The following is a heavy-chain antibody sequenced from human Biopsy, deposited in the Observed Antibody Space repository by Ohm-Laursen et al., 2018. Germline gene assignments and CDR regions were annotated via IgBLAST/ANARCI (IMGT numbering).Heavy chain of an antibody. J-gene: IGHJ1*01. V-gene: IGHV1-2*02. CDR2: INPHSGTT. Sequence: ASLNVSCKASGYTFTGQYLHWVRHVPGQGLDWMGWINPHSGTTKLSQDFQGRVTRTRDTSITTAYMELRRLRSDDTAVYYCAKGQDVRGGAEYCQHGGQGALVTVSA. CDR3: AKGQDVRGGAEYCQH. CDR1: GYTFTGQY. D-gene: IGHD2-15*01.